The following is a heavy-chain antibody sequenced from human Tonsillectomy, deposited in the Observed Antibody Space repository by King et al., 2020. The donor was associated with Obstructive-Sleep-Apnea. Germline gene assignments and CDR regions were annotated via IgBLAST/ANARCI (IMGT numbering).Heavy chain of an antibody. CDR3: AKDLSSGWYSPQDY. CDR1: GFTFDDYA. J-gene: IGHJ4*02. V-gene: IGHV3-9*01. D-gene: IGHD6-19*01. CDR2: VSWNSGSI. Sequence: VQLVESGGGLVQPGRFLRLSCAASGFTFDDYAMHWVRQVPGKGLEWVSGVSWNSGSIGYADSVKGRFTISRDNAKNSLYLQMNRLRPEDTALYFCAKDLSSGWYSPQDYWGQGTLVTVSS.